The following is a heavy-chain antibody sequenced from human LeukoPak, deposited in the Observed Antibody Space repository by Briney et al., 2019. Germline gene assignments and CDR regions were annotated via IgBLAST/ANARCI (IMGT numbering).Heavy chain of an antibody. V-gene: IGHV3-33*01. CDR1: GFTFSSYG. J-gene: IGHJ4*02. Sequence: GGSLRLSCAASGFTFSSYGMHWVRQAPGKGLEWVAVIWYDGSNKYYADSVKGRFTISRDNSKNTLYLQMNSLRAEDTAVYYCARDSAFGAARGHFDYWGQGTLVTVSS. CDR3: ARDSAFGAARGHFDY. D-gene: IGHD6-6*01. CDR2: IWYDGSNK.